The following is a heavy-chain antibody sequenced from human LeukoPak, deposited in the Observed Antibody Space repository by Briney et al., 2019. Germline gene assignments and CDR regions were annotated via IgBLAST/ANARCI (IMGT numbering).Heavy chain of an antibody. D-gene: IGHD6-19*01. CDR2: INPNSGGT. V-gene: IGHV1-2*02. CDR1: GYTFTGYY. Sequence: ASLKVSCRASGYTFTGYYMHWVPQAPGQGLEWMGWINPNSGGTNYAQKFQGRVTMTRDTSISTAYMELSRLRSDDAAVYYCARDGLAVAGSFDYWGQGTLVTVSS. J-gene: IGHJ4*02. CDR3: ARDGLAVAGSFDY.